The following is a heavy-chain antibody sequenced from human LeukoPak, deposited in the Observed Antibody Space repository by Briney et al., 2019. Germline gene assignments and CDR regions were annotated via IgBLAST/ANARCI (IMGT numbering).Heavy chain of an antibody. D-gene: IGHD6-13*01. CDR3: ARGVKQQLIRGNKYFDY. Sequence: SVKVSCKASGGTFSSYAISWVRQAPGQGLEWMGGIIPVFGTANYAQKFQGRVTMTRNTSISTAYLELSSLRSEDTAVYFCARGVKQQLIRGNKYFDYWGQGILVTVSS. CDR2: IIPVFGTA. V-gene: IGHV1-69*05. J-gene: IGHJ4*02. CDR1: GGTFSSYA.